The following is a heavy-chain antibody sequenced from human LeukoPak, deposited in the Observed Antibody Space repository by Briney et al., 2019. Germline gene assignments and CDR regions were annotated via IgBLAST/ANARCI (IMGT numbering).Heavy chain of an antibody. CDR3: ARSHWGPYGSRIANWFDP. Sequence: SETLSLTCTVSGASISRSNYYWGWIRQPPGKGLEWIGSIYYSGSTYYNPSLKSRVTISVDTSKNQFSLKLSSVTAADTAVYYCARSHWGPYGSRIANWFDPWGQGTPVTVSS. CDR2: IYYSGST. J-gene: IGHJ5*02. D-gene: IGHD6-13*01. CDR1: GASISRSNYY. V-gene: IGHV4-39*07.